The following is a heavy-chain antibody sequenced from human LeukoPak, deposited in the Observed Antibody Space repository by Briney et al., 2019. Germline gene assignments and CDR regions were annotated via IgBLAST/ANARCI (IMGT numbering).Heavy chain of an antibody. CDR1: GGSISSYY. D-gene: IGHD3-22*01. V-gene: IGHV4-59*01. J-gene: IGHJ4*02. Sequence: SETLSLTCTVSGGSISSYYWSWIRQPPGKGLEWIGYIYYSGSTNYNPSLKRRVTISVDTSKNQFSLKLSSVTAADTAVYYCARVGSSGYFDYWGQGTLVTVSS. CDR2: IYYSGST. CDR3: ARVGSSGYFDY.